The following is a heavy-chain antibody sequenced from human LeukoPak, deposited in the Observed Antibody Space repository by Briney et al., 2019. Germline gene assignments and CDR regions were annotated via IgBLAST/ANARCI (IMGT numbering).Heavy chain of an antibody. V-gene: IGHV4-34*01. CDR2: INHSGST. Sequence: PSETLSLTCAVYGGSFSGYYWSWIRQPPGKGLEWIGEINHSGSTNYNPSLKSRVTISVDTSKNQFSLKLSSVTAADTAVYYWARTSGDPRPIDYWGQGTLVTVSS. CDR1: GGSFSGYY. J-gene: IGHJ4*02. CDR3: ARTSGDPRPIDY. D-gene: IGHD4-17*01.